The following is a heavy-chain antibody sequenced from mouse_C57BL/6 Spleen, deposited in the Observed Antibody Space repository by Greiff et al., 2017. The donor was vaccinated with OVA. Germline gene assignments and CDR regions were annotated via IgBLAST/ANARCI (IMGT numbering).Heavy chain of an antibody. CDR3: ASRGLALDY. J-gene: IGHJ2*01. CDR1: GYTFTDYY. CDR2: INPKNGGT. Sequence: EVQLQQSGPELVKPGASVKISCKASGYTFTDYYMNWVKQSHGKSLEWIGDINPKNGGTSYNQKFKGKATLTVDKSSSTASMELRSLTSADSAVYYCASRGLALDYWGQGTTLTVSA. V-gene: IGHV1-26*01.